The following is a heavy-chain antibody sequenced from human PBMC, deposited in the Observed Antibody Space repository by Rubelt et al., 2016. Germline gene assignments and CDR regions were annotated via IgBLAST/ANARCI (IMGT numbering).Heavy chain of an antibody. CDR2: INHSGST. J-gene: IGHJ6*02. Sequence: QVQLQQWGAGLLKPSETLSLTCAVYGGSFSGYYWSWIRQPPGKGLEWIGEINHSGSTNYNPSLKSRVNISVDTTKNQFSLRPSSVTAADTAGDYCARGAPRRMVYAILAGRDVWGQGTTVTVSS. CDR3: ARGAPRRMVYAILAGRDV. D-gene: IGHD2-8*01. CDR1: GGSFSGYY. V-gene: IGHV4-34*01.